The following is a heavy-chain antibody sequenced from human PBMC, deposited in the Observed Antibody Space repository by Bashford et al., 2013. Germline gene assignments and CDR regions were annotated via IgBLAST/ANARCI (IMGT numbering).Heavy chain of an antibody. V-gene: IGHV1-69*13. D-gene: IGHD6-13*01. Sequence: SVKVSCKASGGTFSSYAISWVRQAPGQGLEWMGGIIPIFDTPNYAQKFQGRLTITADEPTRTAYMELSSLRSGDTAVYYCARGRMVAAAGTNLDYWGQGTLVTVSS. CDR1: GGTFSSYA. CDR2: IIPIFDTP. CDR3: ARGRMVAAAGTNLDY. J-gene: IGHJ4*02.